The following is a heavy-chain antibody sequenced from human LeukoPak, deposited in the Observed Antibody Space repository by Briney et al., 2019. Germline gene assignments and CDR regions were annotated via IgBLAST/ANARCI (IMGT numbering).Heavy chain of an antibody. CDR1: GFTFSSYA. D-gene: IGHD3-10*01. CDR3: AKDVNARYSYGSGSYYPSLVFDY. V-gene: IGHV3-23*01. Sequence: PGGSLRLSCAASGFTFSSYAMSWVRQAPGKGLEWVSAISGSGGSTYYADSVKGRFTISRDNSKNTLYLQMNSLRAEDTAVYYCAKDVNARYSYGSGSYYPSLVFDYWGQGTLVTVSS. J-gene: IGHJ4*02. CDR2: ISGSGGST.